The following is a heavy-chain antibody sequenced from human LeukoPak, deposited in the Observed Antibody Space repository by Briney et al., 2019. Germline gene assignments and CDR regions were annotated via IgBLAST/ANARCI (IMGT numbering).Heavy chain of an antibody. Sequence: PGRSLRLSCAASGFTFDDYAMHWVRQAPGKGLEWVSGISWNSGSIGYADSVKGRFTISRDNAKNSLYLQMNSLRAEDTALYYCAKDIRFGAAAGLDYWGQGTLVTVSS. V-gene: IGHV3-9*01. CDR3: AKDIRFGAAAGLDY. J-gene: IGHJ4*02. D-gene: IGHD6-13*01. CDR1: GFTFDDYA. CDR2: ISWNSGSI.